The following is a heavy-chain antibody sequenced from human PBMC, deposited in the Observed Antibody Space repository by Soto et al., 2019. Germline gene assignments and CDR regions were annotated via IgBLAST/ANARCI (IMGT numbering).Heavy chain of an antibody. D-gene: IGHD5-12*01. CDR3: VRVPTGGYACSLDDY. J-gene: IGHJ4*02. V-gene: IGHV3-74*01. CDR1: GFTFSSYW. Sequence: EVQLVESGGGLVQPGGSLRLSCAASGFTFSSYWMHWVRQAPGKGLVWVSRINSDGSSTTYADSVKGRFTISRDNAKNTLYLQMNSLRAEDTAVYYRVRVPTGGYACSLDDYWGQGTLVTVSS. CDR2: INSDGSST.